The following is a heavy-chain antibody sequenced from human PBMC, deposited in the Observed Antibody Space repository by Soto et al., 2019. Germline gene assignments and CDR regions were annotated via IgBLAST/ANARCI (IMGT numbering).Heavy chain of an antibody. V-gene: IGHV1-8*01. D-gene: IGHD3-10*01. Sequence: ASVKVSCKASGYTFTSYDINWVRQATGQGLEWMGWMNPNSGNTGYAQKFQGRVTMTRNTSISTAYMELSSLRSEDTAVYYCAGDQGTMVRGVIVPSWFDSWGQGILVSLS. CDR1: GYTFTSYD. J-gene: IGHJ5*01. CDR3: AGDQGTMVRGVIVPSWFDS. CDR2: MNPNSGNT.